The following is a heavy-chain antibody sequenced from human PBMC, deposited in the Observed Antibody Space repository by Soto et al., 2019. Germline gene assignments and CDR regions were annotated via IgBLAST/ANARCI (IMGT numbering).Heavy chain of an antibody. J-gene: IGHJ4*02. CDR3: VRESFGETLDY. V-gene: IGHV3-7*01. CDR2: INHDGSLI. Sequence: PGGSLRLSCAASGFAFGQHPMTWVRQAPGKGLEWVAYINHDGSLISYVDSVKGRFTISRDNAKNSLYLQMNSLRDEDTAVYYCVRESFGETLDYWGRGTLVTVSS. CDR1: GFAFGQHP. D-gene: IGHD3-10*01.